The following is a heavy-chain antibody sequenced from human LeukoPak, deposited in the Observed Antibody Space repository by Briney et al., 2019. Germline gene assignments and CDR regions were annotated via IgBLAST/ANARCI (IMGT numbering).Heavy chain of an antibody. D-gene: IGHD3-10*01. CDR1: GGSFSGYY. CDR2: INHSGST. J-gene: IGHJ5*02. Sequence: KSSETLSLTCAVYGGSFSGYYWSWIRQPPGKGLEWIGEINHSGSTNYNPSLKSRVTISVDTSKNQFSLKLSSVTAADTAVYYCARRLPVLLWFGDSRGWFDPWGQGTLVTVSS. CDR3: ARRLPVLLWFGDSRGWFDP. V-gene: IGHV4-34*01.